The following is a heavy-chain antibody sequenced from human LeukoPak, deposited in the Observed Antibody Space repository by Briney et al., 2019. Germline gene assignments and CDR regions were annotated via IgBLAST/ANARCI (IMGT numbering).Heavy chain of an antibody. Sequence: GGSLRLSCAASGFTFSNYAMTWVRQAPGKGLEWVSSITNTGATTYYADSVKGRFTISRDNSKTTLYFQMNSLRVEDTAIYYCAKDRAGNSYGTFEAWGQGALVTVSS. CDR2: ITNTGATT. CDR3: AKDRAGNSYGTFEA. D-gene: IGHD5-18*01. CDR1: GFTFSNYA. V-gene: IGHV3-23*01. J-gene: IGHJ4*02.